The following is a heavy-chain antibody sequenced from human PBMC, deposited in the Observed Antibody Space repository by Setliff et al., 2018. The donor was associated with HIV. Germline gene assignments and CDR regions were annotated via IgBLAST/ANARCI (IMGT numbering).Heavy chain of an antibody. D-gene: IGHD6-13*01. J-gene: IGHJ5*02. CDR3: ARHRYSSSINWFDP. CDR1: GASIDSGDQY. Sequence: SETLSLTCTVSGASIDSGDQYWNWVRQPPGKGLEWIGTIYYSGTTYSNPSLKSRVTMSIDTSQNQFSLKLTSVTATDTAVYYCARHRYSSSINWFDPWGQGTLVTVSS. CDR2: IYYSGTT. V-gene: IGHV4-39*01.